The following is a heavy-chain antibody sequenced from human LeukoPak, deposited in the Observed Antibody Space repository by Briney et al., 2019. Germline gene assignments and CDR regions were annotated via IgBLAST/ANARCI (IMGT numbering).Heavy chain of an antibody. CDR3: ARACGLDSSGYYYDY. Sequence: SETLSLTCTVSGGSISSYCWSWIRQPPGGGLEWIGYIYYSGSTNYNPSLKSRVTISVDRSKNQFSLKLSSVPAADTAVYYCARACGLDSSGYYYDYWGQGTLVTVSS. J-gene: IGHJ4*02. CDR1: GGSISSYC. D-gene: IGHD3-22*01. V-gene: IGHV4-59*12. CDR2: IYYSGST.